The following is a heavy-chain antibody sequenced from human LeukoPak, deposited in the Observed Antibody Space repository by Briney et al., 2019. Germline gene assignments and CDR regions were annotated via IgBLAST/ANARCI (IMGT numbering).Heavy chain of an antibody. CDR3: AREGEGYCSSTSCYASGPSWFDP. V-gene: IGHV3-48*03. Sequence: GGSLRLSCAASGFTFSSYEMNWVRQAPGKGLEWVSYISSSGSTIYYADSVKGRFTISRDNAKNSLYLQMNSLRAEDTAVYYCAREGEGYCSSTSCYASGPSWFDPWGQGTLVTVSS. J-gene: IGHJ5*02. D-gene: IGHD2-2*01. CDR2: ISSSGSTI. CDR1: GFTFSSYE.